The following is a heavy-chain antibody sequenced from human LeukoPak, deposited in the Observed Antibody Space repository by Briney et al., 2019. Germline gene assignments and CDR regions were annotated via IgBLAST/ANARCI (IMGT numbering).Heavy chain of an antibody. V-gene: IGHV1-18*01. D-gene: IGHD4-11*01. Sequence: GASVKVSCKASGYTFTSYGISWVRQAPGQGLEWMGWISAYNGNTNYAQKLQGRVTMTTDTSTSTAYMELRSLRSDDTAVYYCARGPTEGAGATVRGYYYYYMDVWGKGTTVTVSS. J-gene: IGHJ6*03. CDR3: ARGPTEGAGATVRGYYYYYMDV. CDR2: ISAYNGNT. CDR1: GYTFTSYG.